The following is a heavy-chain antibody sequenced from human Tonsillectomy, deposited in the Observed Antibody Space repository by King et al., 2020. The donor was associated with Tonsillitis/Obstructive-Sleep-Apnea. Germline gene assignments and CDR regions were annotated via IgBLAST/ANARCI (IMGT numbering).Heavy chain of an antibody. CDR2: IYYSGST. CDR3: ARQMPYYDILTGYYTSGYYFDY. Sequence: QLQESGPGLVKPSETLSLTCTVSGGSISSSSYYWGWIRQPPGKGLEWIGSIYYSGSTYYNPSLKSRVTISVDTSKNQFSLKLSSVTAADTAAYYCARQMPYYDILTGYYTSGYYFDYWGQGTLVTVSS. J-gene: IGHJ4*02. D-gene: IGHD3-9*01. V-gene: IGHV4-39*01. CDR1: GGSISSSSYY.